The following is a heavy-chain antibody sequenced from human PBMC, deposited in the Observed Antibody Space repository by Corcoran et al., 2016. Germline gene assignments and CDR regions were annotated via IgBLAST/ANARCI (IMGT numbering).Heavy chain of an antibody. D-gene: IGHD4-4*01. J-gene: IGHJ4*02. CDR3: ARDLVDYSNILYYFDY. Sequence: QLQLQESGPGLVKPSETLSLTCTVSGGSISSSSYYWGWIRQPPGKGLEWIGSISYSGSTYYNPSLKSRVTISVDTSKNQFSLKLSSVTAADTAVYYCARDLVDYSNILYYFDYWGQGTLVTVSS. CDR2: ISYSGST. V-gene: IGHV4-39*07. CDR1: GGSISSSSYY.